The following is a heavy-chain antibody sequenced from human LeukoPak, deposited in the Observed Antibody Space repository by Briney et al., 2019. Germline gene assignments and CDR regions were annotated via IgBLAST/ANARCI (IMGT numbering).Heavy chain of an antibody. J-gene: IGHJ4*02. CDR1: GDSISNYY. Sequence: SETLSLTCTVSGDSISNYYWSWIRQPPGQGLEWIGYIFSRGNTNYNPSLQSRVTISVDTSKKQISLKLRSVTAADGAVYYCARAASYFYGSGIDSWGQGTQVIVSS. CDR3: ARAASYFYGSGIDS. D-gene: IGHD3-10*01. V-gene: IGHV4-59*12. CDR2: IFSRGNT.